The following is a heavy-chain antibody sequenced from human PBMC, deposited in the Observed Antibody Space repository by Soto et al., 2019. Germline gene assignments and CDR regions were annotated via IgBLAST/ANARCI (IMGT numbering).Heavy chain of an antibody. CDR2: IDPSDSYT. D-gene: IGHD6-19*01. Sequence: EVQLVQSGAEVKKPGESLRISCKGSGYSFTSYWISWVRQMPGKGLEWMGRIDPSDSYTNYSPSFQGHVTISADKSISTAYLQWSSLKASDTAMYYCARNPWLVRDYYYYGMDVWGQGTTVTVSS. V-gene: IGHV5-10-1*03. J-gene: IGHJ6*02. CDR1: GYSFTSYW. CDR3: ARNPWLVRDYYYYGMDV.